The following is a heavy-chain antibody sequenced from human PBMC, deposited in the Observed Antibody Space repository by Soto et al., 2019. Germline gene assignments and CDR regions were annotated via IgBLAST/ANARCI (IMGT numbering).Heavy chain of an antibody. CDR2: INPNSGGT. D-gene: IGHD3-10*01. V-gene: IGHV1-2*04. CDR1: GYTFTGYY. Sequence: ASVKVSCKASGYTFTGYYMHWVRQAPGQGLEWMGWINPNSGGTNYAQKFQGWVTMTRDTSISTAYMELSRLRSDDTAVYYCAREGSSGDDYYYYYMDVWGKGTTVTVSS. J-gene: IGHJ6*03. CDR3: AREGSSGDDYYYYYMDV.